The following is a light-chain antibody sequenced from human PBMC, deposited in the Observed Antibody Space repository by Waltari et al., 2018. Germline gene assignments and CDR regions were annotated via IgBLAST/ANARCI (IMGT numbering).Light chain of an antibody. CDR2: EVS. CDR1: QNIRTR. J-gene: IGKJ1*01. CDR3: QQSYSTWT. Sequence: DVQMTQSPSSLSASIADRVTITCRASQNIRTRLIWYQQKPGRAPKVLIYEVSNLQSGVPSRFSGTGSGTDFTLTISSPQPEDSATYYCQQSYSTWTSGHGTKVEI. V-gene: IGKV1-39*01.